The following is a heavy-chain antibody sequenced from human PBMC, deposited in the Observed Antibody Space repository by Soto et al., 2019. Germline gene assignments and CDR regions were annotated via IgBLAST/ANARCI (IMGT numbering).Heavy chain of an antibody. CDR3: ARHSSSWPIFDY. J-gene: IGHJ4*02. CDR2: IYYSGSS. Sequence: QVQLQESGPGLVKPSETLSLTCTVSGGSIGNSYWSWIRQSPGKGLEWIGYIYYSGSSNYNPSLKSRVSISVDTSKKQFSLKLSSVTAADTAVYYCARHSSSWPIFDYWGQGTLVIVSS. D-gene: IGHD6-13*01. V-gene: IGHV4-59*08. CDR1: GGSIGNSY.